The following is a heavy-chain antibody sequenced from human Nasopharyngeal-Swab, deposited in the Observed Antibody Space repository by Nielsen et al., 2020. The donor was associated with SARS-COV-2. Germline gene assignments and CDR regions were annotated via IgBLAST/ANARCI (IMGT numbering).Heavy chain of an antibody. D-gene: IGHD6-13*01. CDR2: ISYDGSNK. CDR3: AKVHRIAAGAFDI. J-gene: IGHJ3*02. V-gene: IGHV3-30*18. Sequence: WIRQPPGKGLEWVAVISYDGSNKYYADSVKRRFTISRDNSKKTLYLQMNSLRAEDTAVYYCAKVHRIAAGAFDIWGQGTRVTVSS.